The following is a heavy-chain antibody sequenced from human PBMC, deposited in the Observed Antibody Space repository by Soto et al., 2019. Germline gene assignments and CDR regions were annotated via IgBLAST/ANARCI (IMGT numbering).Heavy chain of an antibody. V-gene: IGHV3-30*03. CDR1: GFTFSASV. CDR3: VREEFEDGRGHFTN. CDR2: LSYGAKNK. Sequence: QVLLVESGGGVVQPGGSLRLSCAASGFTFSASVMHWVRQAPGEGLEWMAILSYGAKNKYYADSVKGRFTISRDISESTLYLQMDSLRTEDTAVYYCVREEFEDGRGHFTNWGQGTLVSVSS. J-gene: IGHJ4*02. D-gene: IGHD3-3*01.